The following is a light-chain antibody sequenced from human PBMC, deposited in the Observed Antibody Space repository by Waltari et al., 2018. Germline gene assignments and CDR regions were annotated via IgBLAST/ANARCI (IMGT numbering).Light chain of an antibody. V-gene: IGLV3-1*01. CDR3: QAWDSSTAV. Sequence: SYELTQPPSVSVSPGQQASIPCSGDKLGDKYACWYQQKPGQSPVPVIYQDSKRPSGIPERFSGSNSGNTATLTISGTQAMDEADYYCQAWDSSTAVFGTGTKVTVL. CDR2: QDS. J-gene: IGLJ1*01. CDR1: KLGDKY.